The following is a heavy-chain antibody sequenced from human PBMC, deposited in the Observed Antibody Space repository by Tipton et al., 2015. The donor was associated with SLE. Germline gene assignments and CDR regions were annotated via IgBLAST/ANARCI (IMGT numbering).Heavy chain of an antibody. CDR3: ARHDTNYGRNWFDP. CDR1: GDTIINNNYY. CDR2: ITNNGNT. V-gene: IGHV4-39*01. J-gene: IGHJ5*02. Sequence: TLSLTCTVSGDTIINNNYYLAWIRQGPGKGLEWIGRITNNGNTYYIPSLQSRVTMSVDTSKNHFSLKLSSVTAADTAVYYCARHDTNYGRNWFDPWGQGTLVTVSS. D-gene: IGHD2-8*01.